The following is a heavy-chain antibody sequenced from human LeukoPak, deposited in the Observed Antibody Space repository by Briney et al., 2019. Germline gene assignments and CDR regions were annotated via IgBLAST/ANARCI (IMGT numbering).Heavy chain of an antibody. Sequence: GASVKVSCKASGYTFTGYYMHWVRQAPGQGLEWMGWINPNSGGTNYAQKFQGRVTMTRDTSISTAYMELSRLRSDDTAVYYCAREDADRASGAFDIWGQGTMVTVSS. D-gene: IGHD3-10*01. V-gene: IGHV1-2*02. CDR1: GYTFTGYY. CDR3: AREDADRASGAFDI. CDR2: INPNSGGT. J-gene: IGHJ3*02.